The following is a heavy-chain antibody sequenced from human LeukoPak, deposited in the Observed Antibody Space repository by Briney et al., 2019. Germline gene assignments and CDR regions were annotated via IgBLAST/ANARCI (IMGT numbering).Heavy chain of an antibody. CDR2: MNPNSGNT. J-gene: IGHJ5*02. V-gene: IGHV1-8*01. Sequence: ASVKVSCKASGYTFTSYDINWVRQATGQGLEWMGWMNPNSGNTGYAQKFQGRVAMTRNTSISTAYMELSSLRSEDTAVYYCARGLGGYQPLNWFDPWGQGTLVTVSS. CDR3: ARGLGGYQPLNWFDP. D-gene: IGHD5-12*01. CDR1: GYTFTSYD.